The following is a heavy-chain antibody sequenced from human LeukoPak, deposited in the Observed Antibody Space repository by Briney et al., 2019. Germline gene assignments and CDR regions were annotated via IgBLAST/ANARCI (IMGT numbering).Heavy chain of an antibody. D-gene: IGHD4-17*01. CDR3: ASCYGDYDNWFDP. J-gene: IGHJ5*02. Sequence: PSETLSLTCTVSGYSISSGYYWGWIRQPPGKGLEWIGSIYHSGSTYYNPSLKSRVTISVDTSKNQFSLKLSSVTVADTAVYYCASCYGDYDNWFDPWGQGTLVTVSS. CDR1: GYSISSGYY. V-gene: IGHV4-38-2*02. CDR2: IYHSGST.